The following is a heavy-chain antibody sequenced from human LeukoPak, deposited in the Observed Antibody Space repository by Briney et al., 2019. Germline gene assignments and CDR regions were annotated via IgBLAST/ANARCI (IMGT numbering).Heavy chain of an antibody. Sequence: SETLSLTCTVSGGSISSYSWSWIRQPPGKGLEWSGYISYSGSTDYNPSLKSRVTISLDTSKNQFSLKLSSVTAADTAVYYCARVRALSYYDSSGDLYYFDYWGQGTLVTVSS. CDR2: ISYSGST. J-gene: IGHJ4*02. V-gene: IGHV4-59*01. D-gene: IGHD3-22*01. CDR1: GGSISSYS. CDR3: ARVRALSYYDSSGDLYYFDY.